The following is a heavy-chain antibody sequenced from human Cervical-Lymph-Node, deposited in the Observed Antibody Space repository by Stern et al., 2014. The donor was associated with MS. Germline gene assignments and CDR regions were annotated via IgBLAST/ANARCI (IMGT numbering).Heavy chain of an antibody. CDR2: ISHDGSNK. J-gene: IGHJ6*02. V-gene: IGHV3-30*09. CDR3: VRTESFYYYDGMDV. CDR1: GSPFSKSA. Sequence: QDQLVQSGGGVVPPGRSLRLSWADSGSPFSKSAMHWVRQAPGKGLEWVAVISHDGSNKQYGDTVKGRLAISRDNSRNTLSLEIYMLRTEDTAVYYCVRTESFYYYDGMDVWGHGTTVIVSS.